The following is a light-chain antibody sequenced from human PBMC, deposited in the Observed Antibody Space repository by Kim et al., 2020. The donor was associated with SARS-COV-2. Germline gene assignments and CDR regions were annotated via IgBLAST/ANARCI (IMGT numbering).Light chain of an antibody. CDR3: QSYDSSNQV. V-gene: IGLV6-57*03. Sequence: GNTVTIACTRTGGSIASNYVQWYQQRPGSAPPPVIYEDNQRPSGFPDRFSGSIDSSSNSASLTISGLKTEDEADYYCQSYDSSNQVFGGGTQLTVL. CDR2: EDN. CDR1: GGSIASNY. J-gene: IGLJ2*01.